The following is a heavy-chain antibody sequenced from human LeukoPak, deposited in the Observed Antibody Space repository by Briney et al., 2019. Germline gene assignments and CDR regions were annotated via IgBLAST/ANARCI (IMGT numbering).Heavy chain of an antibody. CDR1: GFTFSSDS. J-gene: IGHJ4*02. Sequence: GGSLRLSCAASGFTFSSDSMNWVRQAPGKGLEWVSSISSSSYIYYADSVKGRFTISRDNAKNSLYLQMNSLRAEDAAVYYCARGTASDYWGQGTLVTVSS. CDR3: ARGTASDY. D-gene: IGHD5-18*01. V-gene: IGHV3-21*01. CDR2: ISSSSYI.